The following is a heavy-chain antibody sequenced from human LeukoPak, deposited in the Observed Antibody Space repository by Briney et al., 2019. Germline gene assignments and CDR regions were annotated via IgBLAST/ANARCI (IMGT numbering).Heavy chain of an antibody. D-gene: IGHD6-6*01. CDR2: IYYTGST. CDR1: SVSISSYY. Sequence: SETLSLTCTVSSVSISSYYCSWIRQPPGKGLEWIGYIYYTGSTNYNPSLKSRVTISVDTSKNQFSLKLSYVNAADTAVYYCARYISSGLDYWGQGTLVTVSS. CDR3: ARYISSGLDY. V-gene: IGHV4-59*08. J-gene: IGHJ4*02.